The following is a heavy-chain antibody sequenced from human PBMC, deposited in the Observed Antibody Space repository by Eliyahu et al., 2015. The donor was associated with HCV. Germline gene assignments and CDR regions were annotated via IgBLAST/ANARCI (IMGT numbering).Heavy chain of an antibody. CDR3: ARDRTLAFPLYGMDV. CDR2: IKQDGSEK. J-gene: IGHJ6*02. CDR1: GFTFGSYW. Sequence: EVQLVESGGGLVXPGGSLRXSCAXSGFTFGSYWMXWVRQAPGEGAGWGGNIKQDGSEKYYVDSGKGRFTISRDNAKNSLYLQMNSLRAEDTAVYYCARDRTLAFPLYGMDVWGQGTTVTVSS. V-gene: IGHV3-7*03.